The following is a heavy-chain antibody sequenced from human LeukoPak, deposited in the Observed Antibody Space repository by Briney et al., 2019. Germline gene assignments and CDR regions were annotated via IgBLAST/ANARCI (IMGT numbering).Heavy chain of an antibody. V-gene: IGHV3-30*04. CDR1: GFIFSNYA. D-gene: IGHD3-10*01. CDR2: ISYDGSNK. CDR3: ARDTYGSDY. Sequence: GGSLRLSCAASGFIFSNYAMHWVGQAPGKGLEWLIFISYDGSNKYYADSVKGRFTISRDNSKNTLYLQMNSLRAEDTAVYYCARDTYGSDYWGQGTLVTVSS. J-gene: IGHJ4*02.